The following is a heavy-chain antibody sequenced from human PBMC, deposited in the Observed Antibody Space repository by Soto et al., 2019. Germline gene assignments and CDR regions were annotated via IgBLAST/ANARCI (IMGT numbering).Heavy chain of an antibody. CDR2: INHSGST. J-gene: IGHJ4*02. D-gene: IGHD6-19*01. Sequence: PSETLSLTCAVYGGSFSGYYWSWIRQPPGKGLEWIGEINHSGSTNYNPSLKSRVTISVDTSKNQFSLKLSSVTAADTAVYYCARVSREQWLVRSGGFDYWGQGTLVTVSS. CDR1: GGSFSGYY. V-gene: IGHV4-34*01. CDR3: ARVSREQWLVRSGGFDY.